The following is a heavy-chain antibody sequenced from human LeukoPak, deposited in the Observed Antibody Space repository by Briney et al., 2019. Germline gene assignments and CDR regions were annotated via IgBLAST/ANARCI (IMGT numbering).Heavy chain of an antibody. V-gene: IGHV1-58*01. CDR3: ARKLGGYDHYFDY. Sequence: SVKVSCKASGFTFTSSAVQWVRQARGQRLEWIGWIVVGSGNTNYAQKFQERVTITRDMSTSTAYMELSSLRSDDTAVYYCARKLGGYDHYFDYWGQGTLVTVSS. J-gene: IGHJ4*02. CDR2: IVVGSGNT. CDR1: GFTFTSSA. D-gene: IGHD5-12*01.